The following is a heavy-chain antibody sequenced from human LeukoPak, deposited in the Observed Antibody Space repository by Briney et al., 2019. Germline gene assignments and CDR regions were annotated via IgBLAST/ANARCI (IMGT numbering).Heavy chain of an antibody. D-gene: IGHD4-23*01. Sequence: GGSLRLSCAASGFTLSSCAMHWVRQAPGKGLEWVAVISYDGSNKYYADSVKGRFTISRDNSKNTLYLQMNSLRAEDTAVYYCARGSDTVVDHDAFDIWGQGAMVTVSS. CDR2: ISYDGSNK. CDR3: ARGSDTVVDHDAFDI. V-gene: IGHV3-30-3*01. J-gene: IGHJ3*02. CDR1: GFTLSSCA.